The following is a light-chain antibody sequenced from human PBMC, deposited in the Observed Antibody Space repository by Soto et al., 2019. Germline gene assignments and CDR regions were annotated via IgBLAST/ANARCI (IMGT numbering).Light chain of an antibody. CDR2: GAS. Sequence: EIVLTQSPGTLSLSPGERATLSCRASQSVSNSYLAWYQQKPGLAPRLLIYGASTRATAIPDRFSGSWSGTHFTLTISRLDPEDFAIYYCQQYGSSPITFGQATRLEIK. V-gene: IGKV3-20*01. CDR3: QQYGSSPIT. J-gene: IGKJ5*01. CDR1: QSVSNSY.